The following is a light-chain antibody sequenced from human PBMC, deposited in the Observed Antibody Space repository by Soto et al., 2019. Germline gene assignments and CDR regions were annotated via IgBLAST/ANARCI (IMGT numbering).Light chain of an antibody. CDR1: ESLDSW. V-gene: IGKV1-5*01. CDR2: DAS. Sequence: DIQMTQSPSTLSASVGDTVTITCRASESLDSWLAWYQQKPGKAPKLLIYDASSLESGVPSRFSGSGSGTDFTLTISSLQPEDFATYYCLQDYNYPLTFGGGTKVDIK. J-gene: IGKJ4*01. CDR3: LQDYNYPLT.